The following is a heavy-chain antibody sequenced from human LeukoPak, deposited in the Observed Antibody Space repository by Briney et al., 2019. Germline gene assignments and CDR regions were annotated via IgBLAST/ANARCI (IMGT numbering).Heavy chain of an antibody. CDR2: ISYDGSNK. CDR3: ARDLLLNYDSSETFVGYFDY. D-gene: IGHD3-22*01. J-gene: IGHJ4*02. Sequence: GGSLRLSCAASGFTFSSYAMHWVRQAPGKGLEWVAVISYDGSNKYYADSVKGRFTISRDNSKNTLYLQTNSLRAEDTAVYYCARDLLLNYDSSETFVGYFDYWGQGTLVTVSS. V-gene: IGHV3-30-3*01. CDR1: GFTFSSYA.